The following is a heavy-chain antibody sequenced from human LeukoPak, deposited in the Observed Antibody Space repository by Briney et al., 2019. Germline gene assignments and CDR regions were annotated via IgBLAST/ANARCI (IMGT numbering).Heavy chain of an antibody. Sequence: PGGSLRLSCAASGFSFRSSAMHWVRQAPGKGLEWMAFMRSDGSDEHYADSVKGRFTISRDNSHNTLYLQMNSLRVEDTAVYYCANTGSYSIYWGQGTLVTVSS. J-gene: IGHJ4*02. CDR3: ANTGSYSIY. CDR1: GFSFRSSA. V-gene: IGHV3-30*02. CDR2: MRSDGSDE. D-gene: IGHD1-1*01.